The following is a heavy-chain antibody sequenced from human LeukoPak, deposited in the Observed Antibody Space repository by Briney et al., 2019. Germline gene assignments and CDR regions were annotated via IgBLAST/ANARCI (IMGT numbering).Heavy chain of an antibody. CDR1: GFTFSSYW. V-gene: IGHV3-7*01. CDR3: ARDKLFWSGYGEFDY. Sequence: GGSLRLSCAASGFTFSSYWMSWVRQAPGKGLEWVANIKQDGSEKYYVDSVKGRFTISRDNAKNSLYLQMNSLRAEDTAVYYCARDKLFWSGYGEFDYWGQGTLVTVSS. J-gene: IGHJ4*02. CDR2: IKQDGSEK. D-gene: IGHD3-3*01.